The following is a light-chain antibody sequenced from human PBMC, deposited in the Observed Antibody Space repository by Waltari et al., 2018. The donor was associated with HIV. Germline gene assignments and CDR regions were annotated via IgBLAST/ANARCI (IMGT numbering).Light chain of an antibody. CDR1: QSSNSNF. Sequence: ENVLTQSPNTLSLSPGERATLSCRASQSSNSNFLAWYQQRAGQAPRLLIYGASSRVTGIPDRFSGSGSGTDFTLTISRLEPEDSAVYYCQHHGRSPPMYMFGQGTKLEIK. J-gene: IGKJ2*01. V-gene: IGKV3-20*01. CDR3: QHHGRSPPMYM. CDR2: GAS.